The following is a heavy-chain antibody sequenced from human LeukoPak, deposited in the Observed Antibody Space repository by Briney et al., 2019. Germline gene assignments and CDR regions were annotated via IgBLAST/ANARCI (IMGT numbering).Heavy chain of an antibody. V-gene: IGHV3-23*01. D-gene: IGHD4-17*01. J-gene: IGHJ4*02. CDR3: AKYSRYDYVGQIDY. CDR1: GFTFSNYA. CDR2: VSDSGTMT. Sequence: GGSLRLSCAASGFTFSNYAMNWVRQAPGKGLEWVSGVSDSGTMTYYARSVKGRFTISRDNSKNTLYLQMNSLRAEDTAIYYCAKYSRYDYVGQIDYWGQGTLVTVSS.